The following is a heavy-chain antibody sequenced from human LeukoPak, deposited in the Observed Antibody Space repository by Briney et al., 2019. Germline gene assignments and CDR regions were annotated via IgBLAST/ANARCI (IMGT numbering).Heavy chain of an antibody. V-gene: IGHV3-23*01. D-gene: IGHD4-17*01. J-gene: IGHJ4*02. CDR3: AKYSRYDYVGQIDY. CDR1: GFTFSNYA. CDR2: VSDSGTMT. Sequence: GGSLRLSCAASGFTFSNYAMNWVRQAPGKGLEWVSGVSDSGTMTYYARSVKGRFTISRDNSKNTLYLQMNSLRAEDTAIYYCAKYSRYDYVGQIDYWGQGTLVTVSS.